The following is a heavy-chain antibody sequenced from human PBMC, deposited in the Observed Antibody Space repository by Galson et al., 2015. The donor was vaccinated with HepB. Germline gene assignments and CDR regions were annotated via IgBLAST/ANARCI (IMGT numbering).Heavy chain of an antibody. CDR2: ITGYSGDT. CDR1: GYTFSRYG. Sequence: SVKVSCKASGYTFSRYGFSWVRQAPGQGLEWMGWITGYSGDTHYSQKFLGRVTMTTDTSTTTAYMELRSLTSDDTAVYYCAKSERPSGWFDPWGQGTLVTVSS. V-gene: IGHV1-18*01. J-gene: IGHJ5*02. CDR3: AKSERPSGWFDP. D-gene: IGHD6-25*01.